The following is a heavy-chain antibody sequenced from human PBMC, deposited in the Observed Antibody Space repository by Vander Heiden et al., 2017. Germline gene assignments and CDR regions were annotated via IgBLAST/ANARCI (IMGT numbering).Heavy chain of an antibody. J-gene: IGHJ3*02. Sequence: QVQLVQSGAEVKRPRSSVKVSCKASGGTLTSDTLNWVRQAPGQGLEWMRAIIPVFGTTNIAQKFQGRVTLTADDSTTTAYMELSSLRSEDTATYYCAKTGAAGSCDIWGQGTMLTVS. CDR2: IIPVFGTT. D-gene: IGHD2-15*01. CDR3: AKTGAAGSCDI. CDR1: GGTLTSDT. V-gene: IGHV1-69*01.